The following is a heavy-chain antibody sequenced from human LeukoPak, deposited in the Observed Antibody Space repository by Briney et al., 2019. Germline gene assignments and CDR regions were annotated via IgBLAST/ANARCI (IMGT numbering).Heavy chain of an antibody. CDR2: ICSGGGT. CDR1: GFTVSSNY. Sequence: GGSLRLSCAASGFTVSSNYMSWVRQAPGKGLEWVSVICSGGGTYYADSVKGRFTISRDNSKNTLYLQMNSLRAEDTAVYYCTRPVYAGYFDYWGQGTLVTVSS. D-gene: IGHD1-14*01. V-gene: IGHV3-53*01. J-gene: IGHJ4*02. CDR3: TRPVYAGYFDY.